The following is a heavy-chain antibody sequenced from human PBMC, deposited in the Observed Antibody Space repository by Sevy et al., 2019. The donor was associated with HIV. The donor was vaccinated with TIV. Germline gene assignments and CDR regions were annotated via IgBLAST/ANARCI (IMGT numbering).Heavy chain of an antibody. CDR3: VKGMDYYGSGSYYKLYGMDV. CDR1: GFTFSSYA. D-gene: IGHD3-10*01. CDR2: ISSNGGST. J-gene: IGHJ6*02. Sequence: GGSLRLSCSASGFTFSSYAVHWVRQAPGKGLEYVSAISSNGGSTYYADSVKGRFTISRDNSKNTLYLQMSSLRAEDTAVYYCVKGMDYYGSGSYYKLYGMDVWGQGPTVTVSS. V-gene: IGHV3-64D*06.